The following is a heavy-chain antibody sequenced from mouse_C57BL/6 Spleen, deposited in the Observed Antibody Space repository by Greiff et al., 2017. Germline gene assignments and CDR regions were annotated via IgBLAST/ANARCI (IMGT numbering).Heavy chain of an antibody. CDR3: ARQDDYKYYYAMDY. CDR1: GFTFSDYG. V-gene: IGHV5-17*01. Sequence: EVKVVESGGGLVKPGGSLKLSCAASGFTFSDYGMHWVRQAPEKGLEWVAYISSGSSTIYYADTVKGRFTISRDNAKNTLFLQMTSLRSEDTAMYYCARQDDYKYYYAMDYWGQGTSVTVSS. J-gene: IGHJ4*01. D-gene: IGHD2-4*01. CDR2: ISSGSSTI.